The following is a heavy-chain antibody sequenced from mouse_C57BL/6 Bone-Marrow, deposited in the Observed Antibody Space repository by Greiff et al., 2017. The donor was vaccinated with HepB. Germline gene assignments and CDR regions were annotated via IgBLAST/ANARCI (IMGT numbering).Heavy chain of an antibody. V-gene: IGHV5-4*03. CDR1: GFTFSSYA. CDR2: ISDGGSYT. D-gene: IGHD1-1*01. J-gene: IGHJ4*01. Sequence: EVKLMESGGGLVKPGGSLKLSCAASGFTFSSYAMPWVRQTPEKRLEWVATISDGGSYTDYPDNVKGRFTISRDNAKNTLYLQMSHLKSEDTAMYYCAGVDYYYGSSYGRNYAMDYWGQGTSVTVSS. CDR3: AGVDYYYGSSYGRNYAMDY.